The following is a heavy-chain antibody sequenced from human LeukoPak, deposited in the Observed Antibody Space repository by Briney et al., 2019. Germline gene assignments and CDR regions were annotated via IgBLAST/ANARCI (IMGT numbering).Heavy chain of an antibody. D-gene: IGHD3-22*01. J-gene: IGHJ3*02. Sequence: SETLSLTCTVSGGSISSGGYYWSWIRQHPGKGLEWIGYIYYSGSTYYDPSLKSRVTISVDTSKNQFSLKLSSVTAADTAVYYCAREYYYDSSGQGGAFDIWGQGTMATVSS. CDR3: AREYYYDSSGQGGAFDI. V-gene: IGHV4-31*03. CDR2: IYYSGST. CDR1: GGSISSGGYY.